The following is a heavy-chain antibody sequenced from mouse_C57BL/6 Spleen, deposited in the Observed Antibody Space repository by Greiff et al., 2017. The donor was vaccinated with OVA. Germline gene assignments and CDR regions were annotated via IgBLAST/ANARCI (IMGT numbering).Heavy chain of an antibody. D-gene: IGHD1-1*01. V-gene: IGHV1-50*01. CDR2: IDPSDSYT. J-gene: IGHJ4*01. Sequence: QVQLQQPGAELVKPGASVKLSCKASGYTFTSYWMQWVKQRPGQGLEWIGEIDPSDSYTNYNQKFQGKATLTVDTSSSTDYMQLSSLTSEDSAVEDGARGEGTNEYYAMDYWGQGTSVTVSS. CDR1: GYTFTSYW. CDR3: ARGEGTNEYYAMDY.